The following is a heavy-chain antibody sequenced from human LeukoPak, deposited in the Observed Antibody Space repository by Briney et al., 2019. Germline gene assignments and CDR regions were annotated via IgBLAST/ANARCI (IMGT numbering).Heavy chain of an antibody. CDR3: ATVTAAAGRAGDY. Sequence: ASVKVSCEVSGYTLTELSMHWVRQAPGKGLEWMGGFDPEDGETIYAQKFQGRVTMTEDTSTDTAYMELSSLRSEDTAVYYCATVTAAAGRAGDYWGQGTLVTVSS. J-gene: IGHJ4*02. V-gene: IGHV1-24*01. CDR2: FDPEDGET. CDR1: GYTLTELS. D-gene: IGHD6-13*01.